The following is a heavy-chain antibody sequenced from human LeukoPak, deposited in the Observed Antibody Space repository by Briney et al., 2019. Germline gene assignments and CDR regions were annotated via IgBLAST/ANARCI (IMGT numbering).Heavy chain of an antibody. CDR3: ARNVSGQYFGI. J-gene: IGHJ2*01. CDR1: GFTFSSYA. V-gene: IGHV3-23*01. D-gene: IGHD2/OR15-2a*01. Sequence: GGSLRLSCAASGFTFSSYAMNWVRQAPGKGLECISAISGSGDSTHYADSVKGRFTISRDNSKNTLYLQMNSLRAEDTAVYYCARNVSGQYFGIWGSGTLVTVSS. CDR2: ISGSGDST.